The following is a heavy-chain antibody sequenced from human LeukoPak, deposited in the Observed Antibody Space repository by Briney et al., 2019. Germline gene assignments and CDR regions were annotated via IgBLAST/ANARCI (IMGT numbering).Heavy chain of an antibody. CDR2: INPNSGGT. V-gene: IGHV1-2*02. Sequence: ASVKVSCKASGYTFTGYYMHWVRQAPGQGLEWMGWINPNSGGTNYAQKFQGRVTMTRDTSISTAYMELSRLRSDDMAVYYCARGGGDIAAARTDPWGQRTLVTVSS. CDR3: ARGGGDIAAARTDP. D-gene: IGHD6-13*01. J-gene: IGHJ5*02. CDR1: GYTFTGYY.